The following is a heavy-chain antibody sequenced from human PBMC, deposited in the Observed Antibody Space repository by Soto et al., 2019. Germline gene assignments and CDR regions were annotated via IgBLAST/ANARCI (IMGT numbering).Heavy chain of an antibody. CDR2: IYYSGST. CDR1: GGSVSSGSYY. CDR3: ARDHRAVGATTPSDYGMEA. J-gene: IGHJ6*02. D-gene: IGHD1-26*01. V-gene: IGHV4-61*01. Sequence: SETLSLTCTVSGGSVSSGSYYWSWIRQPPGKGLEWIGYIYYSGSTNYNPSLKSRVTISVDTSKNQFSLKLSSVTAADTAVYYCARDHRAVGATTPSDYGMEAWGQGTTANVS.